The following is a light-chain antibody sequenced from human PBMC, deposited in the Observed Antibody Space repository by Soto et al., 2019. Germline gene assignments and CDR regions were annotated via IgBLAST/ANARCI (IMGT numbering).Light chain of an antibody. CDR2: EVS. CDR3: CSYAGRYTYV. J-gene: IGLJ1*01. CDR1: SSDVGGYNY. Sequence: QLVLTQPASVSGSPGQSITISCTGSSSDVGGYNYVSWYQQHPGKAPKLMIYEVSNRPSGISNRFSGSKSGNTASLTISGLQTEDEADYYCCSYAGRYTYVFGTGTKVTVL. V-gene: IGLV2-14*01.